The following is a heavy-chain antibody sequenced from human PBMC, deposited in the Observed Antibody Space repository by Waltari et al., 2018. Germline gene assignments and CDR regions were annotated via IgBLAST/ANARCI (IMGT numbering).Heavy chain of an antibody. Sequence: QVQLQESGPGLVTPSETLSLTCAVSGYSISSGYYWGWIRQPPGKGLEWIGSIYHSGSTYYNPSLKSRVTISVDTSKNQFSLKLSSVTAADTAVYYCARLDGGLFDYWGQGTLVTVSS. CDR3: ARLDGGLFDY. D-gene: IGHD2-15*01. J-gene: IGHJ4*02. CDR2: IYHSGST. CDR1: GYSISSGYY. V-gene: IGHV4-38-2*01.